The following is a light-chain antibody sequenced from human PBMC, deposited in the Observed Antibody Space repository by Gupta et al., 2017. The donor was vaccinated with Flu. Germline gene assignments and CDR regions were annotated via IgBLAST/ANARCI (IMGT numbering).Light chain of an antibody. CDR3: QQYDTYPST. V-gene: IGKV1-5*03. CDR1: KHINRF. Sequence: IQMTQSPSSLSASVGYRVTITCRASKHINRFLAWYQEIPGKAPRLLIYRASTLKSGVSSRLSGSGSGTEFTLTISSLHPEDFGTYYCQQYDTYPSTFGPGTKVELK. J-gene: IGKJ2*01. CDR2: RAS.